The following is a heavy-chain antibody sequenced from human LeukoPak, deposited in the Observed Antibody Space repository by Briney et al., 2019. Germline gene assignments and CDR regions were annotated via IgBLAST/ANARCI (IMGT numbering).Heavy chain of an antibody. CDR2: ISSSSNFI. CDR1: GFTFSDYS. Sequence: GGSLRLSCAASGFTFSDYSMTWVRQAPGKGLEWLSYISSSSNFIYYADSVKGRFTISRDNARNSLHLQMNSLRAEDTAVYYCAREVYYGSGRSFDLWGQGTLVTVSS. V-gene: IGHV3-48*01. J-gene: IGHJ4*02. CDR3: AREVYYGSGRSFDL. D-gene: IGHD3-10*01.